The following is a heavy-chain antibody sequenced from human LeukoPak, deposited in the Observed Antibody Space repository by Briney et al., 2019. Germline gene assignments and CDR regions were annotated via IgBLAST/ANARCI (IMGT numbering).Heavy chain of an antibody. D-gene: IGHD2-8*02. Sequence: PGGSLRLSCAASGFTFSSYEMNWVRQAPGKGLEWVSYISSSGSTIYYADSLKSRFTISRDNAKNSLYLQMNSLRAEDTAVYYCARGIRYWGYYFYFWGQGTLVTVSS. CDR3: ARGIRYWGYYFYF. CDR2: ISSSGSTI. J-gene: IGHJ4*02. V-gene: IGHV3-48*03. CDR1: GFTFSSYE.